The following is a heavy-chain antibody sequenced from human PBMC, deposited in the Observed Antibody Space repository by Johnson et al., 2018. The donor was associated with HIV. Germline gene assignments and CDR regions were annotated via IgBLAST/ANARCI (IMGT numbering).Heavy chain of an antibody. D-gene: IGHD3-9*01. CDR2: ISHDGRNQ. V-gene: IGHV3-30*18. J-gene: IGHJ3*02. Sequence: QEKLVESGGGVVQPGRSLRLSCAASAFTFSSYGMHWVRQAPGKGLEWVAVISHDGRNQKYAESVKGRFTISRDNSQTPLFLQQNSLSAEDTAVYSCAKDGLYAIMTGHYSPLFDIWCQGTMVTVSS. CDR1: AFTFSSYG. CDR3: AKDGLYAIMTGHYSPLFDI.